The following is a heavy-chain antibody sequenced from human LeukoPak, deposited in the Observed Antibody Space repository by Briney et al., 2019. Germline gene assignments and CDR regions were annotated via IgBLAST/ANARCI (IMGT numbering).Heavy chain of an antibody. V-gene: IGHV1-2*02. CDR3: ARANYYDGSGYRAYYFDY. D-gene: IGHD3-22*01. J-gene: IGHJ4*02. CDR2: INPNSGGT. Sequence: GASVKVSCKASGYTFTGYYMHWVRQAPGQGLEWMGWINPNSGGTNYAQKFQGRVTITRDTSASTAYMELSSLRSEDMAVYYCARANYYDGSGYRAYYFDYWGQGTLVTVSS. CDR1: GYTFTGYY.